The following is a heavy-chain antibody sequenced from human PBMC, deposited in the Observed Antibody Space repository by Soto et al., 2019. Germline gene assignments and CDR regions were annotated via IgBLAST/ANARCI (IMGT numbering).Heavy chain of an antibody. CDR1: GFTFDDYV. CDR2: ISWNSGSI. V-gene: IGHV3-9*01. CDR3: ANLAVAMVRGAIPTNAFDI. Sequence: GGSLRLSCAASGFTFDDYVMHWVRQAPGKGLEWVSGISWNSGSIGYADSVKGRFTISRDNAKNSLYLQMNSLRAEDTALYYCANLAVAMVRGAIPTNAFDIWGQGTMVTVSS. J-gene: IGHJ3*02. D-gene: IGHD3-10*01.